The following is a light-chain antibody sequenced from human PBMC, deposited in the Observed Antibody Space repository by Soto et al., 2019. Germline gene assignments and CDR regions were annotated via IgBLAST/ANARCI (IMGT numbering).Light chain of an antibody. CDR3: PQSYSTPFP. CDR1: QSISSY. Sequence: DIQMTQSPSSLSASVGDRVTITCRASQSISSYLNWYQQKPGKAPKLLVYAASSLQSGVPSRFSGSGSGTAFTLTISSLQPEDFATYFCPQSYSTPFPFGPGTKVDIK. CDR2: AAS. V-gene: IGKV1-39*01. J-gene: IGKJ3*01.